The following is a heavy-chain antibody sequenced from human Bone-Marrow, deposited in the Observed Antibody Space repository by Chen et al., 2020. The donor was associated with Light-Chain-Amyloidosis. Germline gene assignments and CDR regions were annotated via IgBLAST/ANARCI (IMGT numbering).Heavy chain of an antibody. D-gene: IGHD3-3*01. CDR1: GFTFSDYW. V-gene: IGHV3-7*03. Sequence: EVQLVESGGGLVQPGGSLRLSCAAPGFTFSDYWMTWVRQAPGKGPELVAIIKTDGSEKWYVGSVKRLFTISRDNAKHSLYLQMSSLRAEDTAVYYCAYPTRFPDVWGQGTTVTVSS. CDR3: AYPTRFPDV. J-gene: IGHJ6*02. CDR2: IKTDGSEK.